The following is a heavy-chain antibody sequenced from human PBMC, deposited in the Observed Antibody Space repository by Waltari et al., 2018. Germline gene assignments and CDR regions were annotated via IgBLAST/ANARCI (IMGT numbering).Heavy chain of an antibody. CDR3: ARNKGWYGDGYFDY. CDR1: GFTVSSNY. J-gene: IGHJ4*02. D-gene: IGHD6-19*01. Sequence: EVQLGESGGGLIQPGGSLRLSCEASGFTVSSNYMSWVRRAPGKGLGGVSVIYSDGRTVYADSVKGRFTISRDNLKNTVDLQMSSLRADDTAVYYCARNKGWYGDGYFDYWGQGTLVSVSS. CDR2: IYSDGRT. V-gene: IGHV3-53*01.